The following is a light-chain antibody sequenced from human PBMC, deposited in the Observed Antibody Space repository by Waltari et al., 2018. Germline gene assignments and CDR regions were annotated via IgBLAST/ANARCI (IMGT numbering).Light chain of an antibody. CDR2: RAS. CDR1: QSVGSSS. Sequence: DIVLTQSPGTASLSPGERATLSCRASQSVGSSSLAWYQQTPGQAPRLVIYRASRRATGIPDRFSGSGSGTDFSLTISRLEPEDFAVYYCQQHGTLPATFGQGTKVEIK. V-gene: IGKV3-20*01. J-gene: IGKJ1*01. CDR3: QQHGTLPAT.